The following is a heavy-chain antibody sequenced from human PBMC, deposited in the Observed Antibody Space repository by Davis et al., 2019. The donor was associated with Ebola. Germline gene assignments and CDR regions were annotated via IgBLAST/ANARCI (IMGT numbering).Heavy chain of an antibody. J-gene: IGHJ5*02. D-gene: IGHD1-7*01. CDR3: ARDLRITGTTWFDP. CDR1: EFTFSSYW. Sequence: GESLKISCAASEFTFSSYWMSWVRQAPGKGLEWVANIKQDGSETYYVDSVKGRFTISRDNAKNSLYLQMNSLRAEDTAVYYCARDLRITGTTWFDPCGQGTLVTVSS. V-gene: IGHV3-7*03. CDR2: IKQDGSET.